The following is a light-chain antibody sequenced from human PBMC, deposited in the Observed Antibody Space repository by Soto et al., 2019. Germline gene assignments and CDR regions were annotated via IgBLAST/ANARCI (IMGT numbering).Light chain of an antibody. V-gene: IGLV2-11*01. J-gene: IGLJ2*01. CDR2: DVN. CDR1: SSDVGTYNH. CDR3: SSYAGTYTVV. Sequence: LTQPRSVSGSPGQSVTFSCTGTSSDVGTYNHVSWYQQHPGKAPKVMIYDVNKRSSTVPDRFSGSKSGNTASLTISGLQAEDEADYYCSSYAGTYTVVFGGGTKLTVL.